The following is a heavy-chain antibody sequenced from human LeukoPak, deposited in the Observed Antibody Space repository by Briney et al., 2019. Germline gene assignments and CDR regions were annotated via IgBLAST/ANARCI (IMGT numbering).Heavy chain of an antibody. CDR1: GYSISSGYY. J-gene: IGHJ3*02. D-gene: IGHD4-17*01. V-gene: IGHV4-38-2*02. CDR3: ARGGYGDYGPDAFDI. Sequence: SETLSLTCTVSGYSISSGYYWGWIRQPPGKGLEWIGSIYHSGSTYYNPSLKSRVTISVDTSKSQISQKLSSVTAANTAVYYWARGGYGDYGPDAFDIWGQGTMVTVSS. CDR2: IYHSGST.